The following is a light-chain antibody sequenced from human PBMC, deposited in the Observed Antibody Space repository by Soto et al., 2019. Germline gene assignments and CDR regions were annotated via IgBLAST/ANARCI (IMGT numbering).Light chain of an antibody. V-gene: IGLV2-14*03. Sequence: QSALTQPASASGSPGQSITISCTGTSSDIGGYNYVSWYQHHPGKAPKLMISDVTNRPSGISNRFSGSKSGITASLTISGLQAEDEADYYCSSYATGGIVLFGGGTKVTVL. CDR2: DVT. J-gene: IGLJ3*02. CDR1: SSDIGGYNY. CDR3: SSYATGGIVL.